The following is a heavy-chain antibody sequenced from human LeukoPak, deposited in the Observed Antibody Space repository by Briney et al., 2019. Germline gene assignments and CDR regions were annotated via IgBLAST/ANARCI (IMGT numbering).Heavy chain of an antibody. V-gene: IGHV1-69*02. CDR1: GGTFSSYT. D-gene: IGHD2-2*02. J-gene: IGHJ3*02. Sequence: SVKVSCKASGGTFSSYTISWVRQAPGQGLEWMGRIIPILGIANYAQKFQGRFTITADKSTSTAYMELSSLRAEDTAVYYCASRITEYCSSTSCYIGAFDIWGQGTMVTVSS. CDR2: IIPILGIA. CDR3: ASRITEYCSSTSCYIGAFDI.